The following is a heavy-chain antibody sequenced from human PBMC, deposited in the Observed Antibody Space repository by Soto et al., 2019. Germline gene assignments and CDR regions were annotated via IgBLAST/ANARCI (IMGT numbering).Heavy chain of an antibody. V-gene: IGHV4-39*01. CDR3: ARHLGTSAWFGDYYYYYGMDV. Sequence: PSETLSLTCTGSGGSISSSSYYWGWIRQPPGKGLEWIGSIYYSGSTYYNPSLKSRVTISVDTSKNQFSLKLSSVTAADTAVYYCARHLGTSAWFGDYYYYYGMDVWGQGTTVTVSS. CDR1: GGSISSSSYY. D-gene: IGHD3-10*01. J-gene: IGHJ6*02. CDR2: IYYSGST.